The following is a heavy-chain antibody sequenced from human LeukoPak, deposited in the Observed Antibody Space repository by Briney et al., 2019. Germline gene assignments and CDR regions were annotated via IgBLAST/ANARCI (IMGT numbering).Heavy chain of an antibody. CDR1: GFTYSSYG. CDR2: ISYDGSNK. V-gene: IGHV3-30*18. CDR3: ANCVDYYYYGMDV. Sequence: PGGSLRLSRAASGFTYSSYGMHWVRQAPGKGLEWVAVISYDGSNKYYADSVKGRFTISRDNSKNTLYLQMNSLRAEDTAVYYCANCVDYYYYGMDVWGQGTTVTVSS. J-gene: IGHJ6*02.